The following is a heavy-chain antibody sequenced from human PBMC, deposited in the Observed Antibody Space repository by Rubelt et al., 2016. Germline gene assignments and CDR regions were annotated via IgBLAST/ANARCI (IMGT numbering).Heavy chain of an antibody. CDR1: GFIFSTYS. CDR3: ARDSRLRPLDY. CDR2: ISSSSSMI. J-gene: IGHJ4*02. Sequence: LSCAASGFIFSTYSMNWVRQAPGRGLEWISYISSSSSMIYYADSVEGRFTISRDYAKNSLYLQMNSLRAEDTAVYYCARDSRLRPLDYWGQGTLVTVSS. V-gene: IGHV3-48*01. D-gene: IGHD3-3*01.